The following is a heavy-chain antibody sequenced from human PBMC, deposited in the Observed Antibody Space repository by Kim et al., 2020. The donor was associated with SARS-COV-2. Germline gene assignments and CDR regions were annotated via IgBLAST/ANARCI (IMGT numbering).Heavy chain of an antibody. CDR2: ISSSSSYR. CDR3: ARVKGYFDSSGYYHPQYYCDY. CDR1: GFTFSDYY. D-gene: IGHD3-22*01. V-gene: IGHV3-11*06. J-gene: IGHJ4*02. Sequence: GGSLRLSCAASGFTFSDYYMSWIRQALGKGLEWVSYISSSSSYRIYADSVKGRFTISRDNAKNSLYLHMNSLRDEETAVYYCARVKGYFDSSGYYHPQYYCDYWGQGTLVTVSS.